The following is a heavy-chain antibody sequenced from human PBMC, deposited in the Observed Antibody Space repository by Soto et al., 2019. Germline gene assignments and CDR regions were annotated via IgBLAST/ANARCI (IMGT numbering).Heavy chain of an antibody. D-gene: IGHD3-22*01. V-gene: IGHV4-59*01. CDR3: ARLRHYYDSSGSNWFDP. CDR1: GGSISSYY. Sequence: SETLSLTCTVSGGSISSYYWSWIRQPPGKGLEWIGYIYYSGSTNYNPSLKSRVTISVDTSKNQFSLKLSSVTAADTAVYYCARLRHYYDSSGSNWFDPWGQGTLVTVSS. J-gene: IGHJ5*02. CDR2: IYYSGST.